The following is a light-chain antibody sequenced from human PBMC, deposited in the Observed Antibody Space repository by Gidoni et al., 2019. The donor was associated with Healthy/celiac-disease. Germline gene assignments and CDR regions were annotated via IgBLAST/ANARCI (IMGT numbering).Light chain of an antibody. CDR3: QQRSNCPAWT. CDR2: DAS. V-gene: IGKV3-11*01. J-gene: IGKJ1*01. CDR1: QSVSSY. Sequence: EIVLTPSPAPLSLSPGERATLSCSASQSVSSYLAWYQPKPGQAPRLLIYDASNSATGIPARFSRRGSWADFTLTISSLVPEDFAVYYCQQRSNCPAWTFGPGTKVEIK.